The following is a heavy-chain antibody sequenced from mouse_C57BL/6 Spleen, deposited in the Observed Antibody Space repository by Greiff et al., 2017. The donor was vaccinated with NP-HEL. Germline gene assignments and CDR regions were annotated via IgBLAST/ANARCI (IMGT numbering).Heavy chain of an antibody. CDR1: GYTFTSYW. D-gene: IGHD3-2*02. J-gene: IGHJ3*01. Sequence: QVQLQQPGAELVKPGASVKLSCKASGYTFTSYWMQWVKQRPGQGLEWIGEIDPSDSYTNYNQKFKGKATLTVDTSSSTAYMQLSSLTSEDSAVYYCARWGLRLFAYWGQGTLVTVSA. CDR2: IDPSDSYT. V-gene: IGHV1-50*01. CDR3: ARWGLRLFAY.